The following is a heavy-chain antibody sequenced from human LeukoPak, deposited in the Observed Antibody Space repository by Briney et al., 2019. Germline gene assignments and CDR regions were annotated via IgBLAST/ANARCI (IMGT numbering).Heavy chain of an antibody. CDR2: INGRGDET. Sequence: PGGSLRLSCAASGFTFSSYAMSWVRQAPGTGLEWVSGINGRGDETHYADSVKGRFTMSRDNSKSTVYLQLSSLRAEDTAVYYCACQCSGPRCSDHDYWGQGTVVTVSS. CDR3: ACQCSGPRCSDHDY. CDR1: GFTFSSYA. V-gene: IGHV3-23*01. D-gene: IGHD6-19*01. J-gene: IGHJ4*02.